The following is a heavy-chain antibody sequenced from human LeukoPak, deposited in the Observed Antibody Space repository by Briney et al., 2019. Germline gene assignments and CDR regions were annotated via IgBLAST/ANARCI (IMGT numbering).Heavy chain of an antibody. J-gene: IGHJ4*02. V-gene: IGHV1-8*01. CDR2: MNPNSGRT. Sequence: ASVKVSCKASGYTLTSYDINWVRQATGQGLEWMGWMNPNSGRTGYAQNFQGRITITRNTSISTAYMELSSLRSEDTAVYYCTRETSSRYIDYWGQGTLVTVSS. CDR3: TRETSSRYIDY. CDR1: GYTLTSYD.